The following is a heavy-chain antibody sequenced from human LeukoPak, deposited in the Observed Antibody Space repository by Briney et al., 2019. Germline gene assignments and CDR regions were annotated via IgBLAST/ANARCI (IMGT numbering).Heavy chain of an antibody. V-gene: IGHV4-59*01. CDR2: IHSSANT. CDR3: ARGDSSSPCYIDY. Sequence: SETLSLTCTVSGGSISTYYWSWLRQPPGEGLEWLGYIHSSANTNYNPSLKSRVTISVDTSKNQFSLKLSSVTAADTAVYYCARGDSSSPCYIDYWGQGILVTVSS. J-gene: IGHJ4*02. D-gene: IGHD6-6*01. CDR1: GGSISTYY.